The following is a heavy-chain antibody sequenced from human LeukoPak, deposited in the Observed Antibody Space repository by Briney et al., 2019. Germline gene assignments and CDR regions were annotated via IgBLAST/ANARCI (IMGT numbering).Heavy chain of an antibody. V-gene: IGHV3-23*01. Sequence: GGSLRLSCAASGFTLSSYAMSWVRQAPGKGLEWVSAISGSGGSTYYADSVKGRFTTSRDNSKNTLYLQMNSLRAEDTAVYYCERDIVVVPAAGFDPWGQGTLVTVSS. J-gene: IGHJ5*02. CDR3: ERDIVVVPAAGFDP. CDR2: ISGSGGST. CDR1: GFTLSSYA. D-gene: IGHD2-2*01.